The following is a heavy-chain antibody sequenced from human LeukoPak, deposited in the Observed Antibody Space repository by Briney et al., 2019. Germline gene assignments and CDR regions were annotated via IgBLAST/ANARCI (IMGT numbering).Heavy chain of an antibody. CDR2: MNQDGSAK. V-gene: IGHV3-7*01. J-gene: IGHJ6*02. Sequence: GGALRLSCAASGLTFSDSWMSWVRQAPGRGLEGVANMNQDGSAKGYVDSLKGRFTISTDNPRTSLYLQMSSRRPEATAVYYCATYTHWVAGDVWGQGTTVTVSS. CDR3: ATYTHWVAGDV. D-gene: IGHD3-16*01. CDR1: GLTFSDSW.